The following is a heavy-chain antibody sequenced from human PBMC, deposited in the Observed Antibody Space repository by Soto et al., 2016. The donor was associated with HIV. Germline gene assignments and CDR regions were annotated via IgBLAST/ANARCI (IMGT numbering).Heavy chain of an antibody. CDR1: GGSFSGYH. CDR3: ARGRCSYSSGWFCYFDY. J-gene: IGHJ4*02. Sequence: QVQLQQWGAGLLKPSETLSLTCTVYGGSFSGYHWTWIRQPPGKGLEWIGDINHSGSTIYNPSLKSRVTISVDTSKNQFSLRLSSVTAADTAVYYCARGRCSYSSGWFCYFDYWGQGTLVTVSS. CDR2: INHSGST. V-gene: IGHV4-34*01. D-gene: IGHD6-19*01.